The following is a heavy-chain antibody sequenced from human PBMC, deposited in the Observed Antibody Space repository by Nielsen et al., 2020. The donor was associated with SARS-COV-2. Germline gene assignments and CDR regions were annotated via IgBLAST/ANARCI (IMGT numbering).Heavy chain of an antibody. J-gene: IGHJ4*02. D-gene: IGHD6-19*01. Sequence: GGSLRLSCAASGFTFSSFAMHWVRQAPGKGLEWVALISYDGSNKYYADSVKGRFTISRDNSKNTLYLQMNSLRAEDTAVYYCARDWGTKGFSTGYLSYWGRGTLVTVSS. V-gene: IGHV3-30*04. CDR2: ISYDGSNK. CDR1: GFTFSSFA. CDR3: ARDWGTKGFSTGYLSY.